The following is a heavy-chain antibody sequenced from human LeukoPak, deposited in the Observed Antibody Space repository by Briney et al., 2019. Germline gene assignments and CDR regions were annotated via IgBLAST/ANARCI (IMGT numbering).Heavy chain of an antibody. Sequence: GGSLRLSCAASGFTSSSYAMSWVRQAPGKGLEWVSDISGSGTTTYYADAVKGRFTISRDNSKNTLYLQMNSLRAEDTAVYYCAKDTAYYYDSSGYWDYWGQGTLVTVSS. CDR1: GFTSSSYA. CDR2: ISGSGTTT. CDR3: AKDTAYYYDSSGYWDY. J-gene: IGHJ4*02. V-gene: IGHV3-23*01. D-gene: IGHD3-22*01.